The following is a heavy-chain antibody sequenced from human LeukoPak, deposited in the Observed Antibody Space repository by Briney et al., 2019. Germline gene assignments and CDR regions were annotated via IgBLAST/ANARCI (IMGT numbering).Heavy chain of an antibody. CDR1: GFTFSSYA. CDR3: ATFFGYDFGY. J-gene: IGHJ4*02. D-gene: IGHD5-12*01. Sequence: GGSLRLSCAASGFTFSSYAMHWVRQAPGKGLEWVGRSRNKADSYTTEYAASVKGRFTISRDDSKNSVYLQMNSLKTEDTAVYYCATFFGYDFGYWGQGTLVTVSS. V-gene: IGHV3-72*01. CDR2: SRNKADSYTT.